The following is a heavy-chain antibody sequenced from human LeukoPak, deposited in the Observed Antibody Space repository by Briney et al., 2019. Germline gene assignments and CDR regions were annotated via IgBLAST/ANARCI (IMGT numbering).Heavy chain of an antibody. Sequence: GASVKVSCTASGYTFTGYYMHWVRQAPGQGLEWMGWINPNSGGTNYAQKFQGWVTMTRDTSISTAYMELSRLRSDDTAVYYCARGEPLGYCSGGSCYYYYYGVDVWGQGTTVTVSS. CDR3: ARGEPLGYCSGGSCYYYYYGVDV. V-gene: IGHV1-2*04. D-gene: IGHD2-15*01. J-gene: IGHJ6*02. CDR1: GYTFTGYY. CDR2: INPNSGGT.